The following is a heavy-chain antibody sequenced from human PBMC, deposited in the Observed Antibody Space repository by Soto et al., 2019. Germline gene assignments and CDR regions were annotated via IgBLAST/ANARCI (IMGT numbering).Heavy chain of an antibody. CDR3: TTDYSSSRYYYMDV. CDR2: IKSKTDGGTT. CDR1: GFTFSNAW. J-gene: IGHJ6*03. D-gene: IGHD6-6*01. V-gene: IGHV3-15*01. Sequence: EVQLVESGGGLVKPGGSLRLSCAASGFTFSNAWMSWVRQAPGKGLEWVGRIKSKTDGGTTDYAAPVKGRFTISRDDSNNTLYLQMNSLKTEDTAVYYCTTDYSSSRYYYMDVWGKGTTVTVSS.